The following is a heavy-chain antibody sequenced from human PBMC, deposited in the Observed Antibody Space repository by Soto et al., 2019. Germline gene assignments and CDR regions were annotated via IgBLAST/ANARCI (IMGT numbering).Heavy chain of an antibody. CDR2: IIPIFGTT. Sequence: SVKVSCKASGGIFNSFPISWVRQAPGQGLEWMGGIIPIFGTTYYAQKFQGRVTITADESTSTAYMELSSLRSEDTAVYYCAREITNYGYFDYWGQGTLVTVSS. J-gene: IGHJ4*02. V-gene: IGHV1-69*13. D-gene: IGHD3-10*01. CDR3: AREITNYGYFDY. CDR1: GGIFNSFP.